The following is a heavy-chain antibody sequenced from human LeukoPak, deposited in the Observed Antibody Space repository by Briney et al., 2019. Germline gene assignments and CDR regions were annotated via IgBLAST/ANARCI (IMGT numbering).Heavy chain of an antibody. Sequence: SVKVSCKASGGTFSSYAISWVRQAPGQGLEWMGGIIPIFGTANYAQKFQGRVTITADESTSTAYMGLSSLRSEDTAVYYCAREGTYGDYAYFDYWGQGTLVTVSS. CDR3: AREGTYGDYAYFDY. CDR2: IIPIFGTA. D-gene: IGHD4-17*01. CDR1: GGTFSSYA. J-gene: IGHJ4*02. V-gene: IGHV1-69*01.